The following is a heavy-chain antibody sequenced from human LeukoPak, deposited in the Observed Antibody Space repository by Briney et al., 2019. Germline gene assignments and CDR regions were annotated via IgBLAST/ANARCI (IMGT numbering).Heavy chain of an antibody. Sequence: GGSRRFSGAASGFTFSSYWMSWVRKAPGKGLEWVANIKQDGSEKYYVDSVKGRFTISRDNAKNSLYLQMNSLRAEDTAVYYCAREGHSGSYYVDYWGQGTLVTVSS. D-gene: IGHD1-26*01. CDR2: IKQDGSEK. V-gene: IGHV3-7*01. J-gene: IGHJ4*02. CDR1: GFTFSSYW. CDR3: AREGHSGSYYVDY.